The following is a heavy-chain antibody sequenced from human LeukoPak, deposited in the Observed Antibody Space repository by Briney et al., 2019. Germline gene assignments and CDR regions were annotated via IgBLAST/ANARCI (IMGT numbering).Heavy chain of an antibody. V-gene: IGHV1-2*02. J-gene: IGHJ4*02. Sequence: ASVTVSFKASGYTFTGYYMHWVRQAPGQGVEWMGWINPNSGGTNYAQKFQGRVTMTRDTSINTAYMELSRLRSDDTAVYYCAREWGLAYYGSGSYFGYWGQGTLVTVSS. D-gene: IGHD3-10*01. CDR1: GYTFTGYY. CDR2: INPNSGGT. CDR3: AREWGLAYYGSGSYFGY.